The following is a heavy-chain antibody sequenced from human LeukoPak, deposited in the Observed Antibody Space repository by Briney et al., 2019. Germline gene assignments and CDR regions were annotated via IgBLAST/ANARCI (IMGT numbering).Heavy chain of an antibody. CDR1: GGSISSSSYY. J-gene: IGHJ4*02. Sequence: SETLSLTCTVSGGSISSSSYYWGWIRQPPGKGLEWIGNIYYSGSTSYNPSLKSRVTISVDTSKNQFSLKLSSVTAADTAVYYCARPGPNSDWSFGYFDYWGQGTLVTVAS. CDR3: ARPGPNSDWSFGYFDY. CDR2: IYYSGST. V-gene: IGHV4-39*01. D-gene: IGHD6-19*01.